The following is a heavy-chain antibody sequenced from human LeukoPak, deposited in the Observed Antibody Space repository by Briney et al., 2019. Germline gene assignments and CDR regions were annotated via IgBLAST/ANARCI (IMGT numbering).Heavy chain of an antibody. Sequence: GASVKVSCKASGYTFTDYYMHWVRQAPGQGLEWMGWIHPNTGATHYAQKFQGRVTMTRDTSISIVYMELSRLRSDDTAVYYCARDPDYGDYLSNWGQGTLVTVSS. J-gene: IGHJ4*02. V-gene: IGHV1-2*02. CDR1: GYTFTDYY. CDR3: ARDPDYGDYLSN. CDR2: IHPNTGAT. D-gene: IGHD4-17*01.